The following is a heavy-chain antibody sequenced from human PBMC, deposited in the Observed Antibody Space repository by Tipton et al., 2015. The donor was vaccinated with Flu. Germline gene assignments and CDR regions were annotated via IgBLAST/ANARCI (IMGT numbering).Heavy chain of an antibody. D-gene: IGHD2-21*02. CDR2: IYYSGST. Sequence: TLSLTCTVSGGSISSGGYYWSWIRQHPGKGLEWIGYIYYSGSTYYNPSLKSRVTISVDTSKNQFSLKLSSVTAADTAVYYCARGYCGGDCYPYYYGMDVWGQGTTVTVSS. J-gene: IGHJ6*02. CDR1: GGSISSGGYY. CDR3: ARGYCGGDCYPYYYGMDV. V-gene: IGHV4-31*03.